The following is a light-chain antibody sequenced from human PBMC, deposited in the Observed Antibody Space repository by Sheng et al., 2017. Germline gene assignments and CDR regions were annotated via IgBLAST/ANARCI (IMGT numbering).Light chain of an antibody. V-gene: IGKV3-20*01. J-gene: IGKJ4*01. CDR2: GAS. CDR1: QSVTSNY. Sequence: EIVLTQSPGTLSLSPGERVTLSCRASQSVTSNYLAWYQQKPGQPPRLLIYGASTRATGIPDRFSGGGSGTEFTLTISSLQSEDFAVYYCQQYSRWPVPFGGGTKVEIK. CDR3: QQYSRWPVP.